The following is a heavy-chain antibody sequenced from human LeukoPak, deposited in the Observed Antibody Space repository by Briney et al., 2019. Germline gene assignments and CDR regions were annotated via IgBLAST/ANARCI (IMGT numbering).Heavy chain of an antibody. Sequence: GESLKISCKASGYSFISYWVAWVRQMPGKGLEWMGIIYPGDSDTRYSPSFQGQVTISADQSITTAYVQWTSLKASDAAVYYCARVYGSGSYYSAFDIWGQGTMVTVSS. V-gene: IGHV5-51*01. CDR3: ARVYGSGSYYSAFDI. CDR1: GYSFISYW. J-gene: IGHJ3*02. D-gene: IGHD3-10*01. CDR2: IYPGDSDT.